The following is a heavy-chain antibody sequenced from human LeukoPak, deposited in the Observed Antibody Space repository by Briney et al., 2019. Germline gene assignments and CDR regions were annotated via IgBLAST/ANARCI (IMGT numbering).Heavy chain of an antibody. CDR2: ISSNGGST. J-gene: IGHJ4*02. Sequence: RTGGSLRLSCSASGFTFSSYAMHWVRQAPGKGLEYVSAISSNGGSTYYADSVKGRFTISRDNSKNTLYLQMSSLRAEDTAVYYCVKSTHDYGGNSGWLPAEHFDYWGQGTLVTVSS. CDR1: GFTFSSYA. V-gene: IGHV3-64D*06. CDR3: VKSTHDYGGNSGWLPAEHFDY. D-gene: IGHD4-23*01.